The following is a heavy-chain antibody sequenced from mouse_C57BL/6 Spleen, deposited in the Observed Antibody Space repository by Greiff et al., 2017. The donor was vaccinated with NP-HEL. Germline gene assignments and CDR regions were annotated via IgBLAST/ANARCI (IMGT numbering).Heavy chain of an antibody. J-gene: IGHJ4*01. D-gene: IGHD2-4*01. Sequence: QVQLQQPGAELVMPGASVKLSCKASGYTFTSYWMHWVKQRPGQGLEWIGEIDPSDSYTNYNQKFKGKSTLTVDKSSSTAYMQRSSLTSEDSAVYYCARRGPLYYDYDGYAMDYWGQGTSVTVSS. CDR2: IDPSDSYT. CDR1: GYTFTSYW. CDR3: ARRGPLYYDYDGYAMDY. V-gene: IGHV1-69*01.